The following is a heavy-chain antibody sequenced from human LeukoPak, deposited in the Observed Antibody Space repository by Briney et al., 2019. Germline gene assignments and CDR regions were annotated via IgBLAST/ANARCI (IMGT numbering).Heavy chain of an antibody. V-gene: IGHV3-9*01. CDR1: GFTFDDHS. D-gene: IGHD6-13*01. Sequence: AGGSLRLSCAASGFTFDDHSMHWVRQVPGEGLEWVSGISWNSVIIDYADSVKGRFTISRDNAKNSLYLQMNSLRGEDTALYYCAKGYSSTWAVYFQHWGQGTLVTVSS. CDR3: AKGYSSTWAVYFQH. J-gene: IGHJ1*01. CDR2: ISWNSVII.